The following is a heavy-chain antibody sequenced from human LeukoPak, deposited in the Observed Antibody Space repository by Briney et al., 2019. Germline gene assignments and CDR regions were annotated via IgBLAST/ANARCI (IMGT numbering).Heavy chain of an antibody. J-gene: IGHJ4*02. CDR2: ISTSGDST. CDR1: GFTFNNYA. Sequence: QPGGSLRLSCAASGFTFNNYAITWVRQAPGRGLEWVSTISTSGDSTYYADSAKGRFTISRDNSKNTLYLQMNSLTAEDTALHYCARARYCSSTSCFLDYWGQGTLVTVSS. CDR3: ARARYCSSTSCFLDY. D-gene: IGHD2-2*01. V-gene: IGHV3-23*01.